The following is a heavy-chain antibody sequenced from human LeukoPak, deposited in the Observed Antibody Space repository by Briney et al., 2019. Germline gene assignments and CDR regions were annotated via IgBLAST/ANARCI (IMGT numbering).Heavy chain of an antibody. J-gene: IGHJ6*03. CDR3: AKRVAYSSSSVYMDV. V-gene: IGHV3-23*01. CDR1: GFTFSSYA. CDR2: ITDRGGGT. Sequence: GGSLRLSCAASGFTFSSYAMSWVRQAPGKGLEWVSAITDRGGGTYYADSVKGRFTISRDNSKNTLYLQMNSLRAEDTAVYYCAKRVAYSSSSVYMDVWGKGTTVTVS. D-gene: IGHD6-6*01.